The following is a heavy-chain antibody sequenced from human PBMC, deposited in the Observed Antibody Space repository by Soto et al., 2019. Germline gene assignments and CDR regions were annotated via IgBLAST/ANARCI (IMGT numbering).Heavy chain of an antibody. Sequence: SETLSLTCAVYGGSFSGYYWSWIRQPPGKGLEWIGGINHSGSTNYNPSLKSRVTISVDTSKNQFSLKLSSVTAADTAVYYCARGLGTPHRYYYYMDVWGKGTTVTVSS. CDR3: ARGLGTPHRYYYYMDV. CDR1: GGSFSGYY. V-gene: IGHV4-34*01. CDR2: INHSGST. D-gene: IGHD1-7*01. J-gene: IGHJ6*03.